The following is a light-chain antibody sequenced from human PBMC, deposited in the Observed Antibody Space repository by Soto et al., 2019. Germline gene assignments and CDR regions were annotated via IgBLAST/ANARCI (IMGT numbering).Light chain of an antibody. CDR3: SSYTINGVGV. CDR2: DVS. Sequence: QSALTQPASVSGSPGQSITISCTGTDSDVGGYNYVSWYQQHPGNAPKVMIYDVSNRPSGVSNRFSGSKSGNTASLIISGLQAEDEADYYCSSYTINGVGVFGGGTKVTVL. V-gene: IGLV2-14*01. CDR1: DSDVGGYNY. J-gene: IGLJ2*01.